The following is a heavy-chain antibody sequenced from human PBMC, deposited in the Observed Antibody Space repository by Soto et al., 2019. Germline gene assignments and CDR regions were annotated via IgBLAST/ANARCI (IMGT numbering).Heavy chain of an antibody. CDR3: ARTLPPTDY. J-gene: IGHJ4*02. Sequence: QVHLVQSGAEVKKPGASVKVPCKSSGYTFSSYGISWVRQAPGQGLEWMGWISVYNGNTNYAQKLQGRVTMTTATSTSPAYMELRSLRSDDTAVYYCARTLPPTDYWGPGTLVTVSS. D-gene: IGHD1-26*01. V-gene: IGHV1-18*01. CDR2: ISVYNGNT. CDR1: GYTFSSYG.